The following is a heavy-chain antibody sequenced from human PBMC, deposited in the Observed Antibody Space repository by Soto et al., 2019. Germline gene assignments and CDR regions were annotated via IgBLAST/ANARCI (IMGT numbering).Heavy chain of an antibody. Sequence: EVQLVESGGALVQPGGSLRLSCAASGFTFSSSWMTWVRQAPGKGLEWVANIKQDGSEKYYVDSVRGRFTISRDNAKSSLYLQMTSLRADDTAVYYCARHSTTWFDYWGQGVLVTVSS. V-gene: IGHV3-7*05. CDR2: IKQDGSEK. CDR1: GFTFSSSW. CDR3: ARHSTTWFDY. J-gene: IGHJ4*02. D-gene: IGHD6-13*01.